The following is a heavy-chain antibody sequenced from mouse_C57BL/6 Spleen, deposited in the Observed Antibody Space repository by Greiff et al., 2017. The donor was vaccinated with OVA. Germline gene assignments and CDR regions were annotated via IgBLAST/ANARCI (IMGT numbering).Heavy chain of an antibody. CDR2: IYPGSGNT. V-gene: IGHV1-76*01. CDR1: GYTFTDYY. CDR3: ARAYYSNYEAWFAY. D-gene: IGHD2-5*01. Sequence: VKLMESGAELVRPGASVKLSCKASGYTFTDYYINWVKQRPGQGLEWIARIYPGSGNTYYNEKFKGKATLTAEKSSSTAYMQLSSLTSEDSAVYFCARAYYSNYEAWFAYWGQGTLVTVSA. J-gene: IGHJ3*01.